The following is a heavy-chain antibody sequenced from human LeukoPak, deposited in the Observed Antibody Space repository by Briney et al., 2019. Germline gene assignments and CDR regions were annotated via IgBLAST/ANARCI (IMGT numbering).Heavy chain of an antibody. V-gene: IGHV1-8*01. Sequence: ASVKVSCKASGYTFTSYDINWVRQATGQGLEWMGWMNPNSGNTGYAQKFQGRVTMTRNTSISTAYMELGSLRSEDTAVYYCARGGYYDYVWGSYRYTGVSDYWGQGTLVTVSS. J-gene: IGHJ4*02. D-gene: IGHD3-16*02. CDR2: MNPNSGNT. CDR1: GYTFTSYD. CDR3: ARGGYYDYVWGSYRYTGVSDY.